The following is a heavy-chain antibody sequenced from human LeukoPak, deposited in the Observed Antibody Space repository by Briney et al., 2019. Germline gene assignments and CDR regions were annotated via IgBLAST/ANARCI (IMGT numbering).Heavy chain of an antibody. CDR2: IYYSGST. V-gene: IGHV4-30-4*08. CDR1: GGSISSGDYY. CDR3: ARDLYDSSGYYHYYYGMDV. J-gene: IGHJ6*02. D-gene: IGHD3-22*01. Sequence: PSHTLSLTCTVSGGSISSGDYYWRRVRQPPGKGLEWIGYIYYSGSTYYNPSLKCRVTISVDTSTNQFSLKLSSVTAADTAVYYCARDLYDSSGYYHYYYGMDVGGQGTTVTVSS.